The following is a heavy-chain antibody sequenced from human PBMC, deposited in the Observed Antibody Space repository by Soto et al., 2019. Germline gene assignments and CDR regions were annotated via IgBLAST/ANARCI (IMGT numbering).Heavy chain of an antibody. J-gene: IGHJ5*02. Sequence: QVQLVQSGAEVKKPGASVKVSCKASGYTFTGYYMHWVRQAPGQGLEWMGWINPNSGGTNYAQKFQGWVTMTRDTSINTAYMELSRLRSDDTAVYYCARGNYDFWSGYRYNWFDPWGQGTLVTVSS. CDR2: INPNSGGT. CDR3: ARGNYDFWSGYRYNWFDP. D-gene: IGHD3-3*01. V-gene: IGHV1-2*04. CDR1: GYTFTGYY.